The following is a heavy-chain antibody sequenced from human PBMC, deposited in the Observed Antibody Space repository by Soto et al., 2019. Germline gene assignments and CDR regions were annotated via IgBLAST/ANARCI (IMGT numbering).Heavy chain of an antibody. CDR2: ISAYNGNT. D-gene: IGHD2-2*01. V-gene: IGHV1-18*01. CDR1: GYTFTSYG. J-gene: IGHJ4*02. CDR3: ARDRRYSGNIVVVPAAMVY. Sequence: ASVKVSCKASGYTFTSYGISWVRQAPGQRLEWMGWISAYNGNTNYAQKLQGRVTMTTDTSTSTAYMELRSLRSDDTAVYYCARDRRYSGNIVVVPAAMVYWGQGTLVTVSS.